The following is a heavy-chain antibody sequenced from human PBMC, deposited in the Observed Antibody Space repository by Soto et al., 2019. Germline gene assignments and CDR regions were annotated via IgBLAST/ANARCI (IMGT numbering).Heavy chain of an antibody. CDR2: ISYDGSNK. J-gene: IGHJ6*02. CDR3: AKGYLSAGMDV. CDR1: GFTFSSYG. Sequence: LRLSCAASGFTFSSYGMHWVRQAPGKGLEWVAVISYDGSNKYYADSVKGRSTISRDNSKNTLYLQMNSLRAEDTAVYYCAKGYLSAGMDVWGQGTTVTVSS. D-gene: IGHD5-18*01. V-gene: IGHV3-30*18.